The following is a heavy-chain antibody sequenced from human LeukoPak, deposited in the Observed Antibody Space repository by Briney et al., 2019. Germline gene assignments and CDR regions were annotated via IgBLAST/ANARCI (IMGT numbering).Heavy chain of an antibody. CDR2: IWYDGSNK. J-gene: IGHJ4*02. Sequence: PGRSLRLSCAASGFTFSNYGMHWVRQAPGKGLEWVAVIWYDGSNKYYADSVKGRSTISRDNSKNTLYLQMNSLRAEDTAVYYCAKEQSVAGFDYWGQGTLVTVSS. V-gene: IGHV3-33*06. CDR1: GFTFSNYG. D-gene: IGHD6-19*01. CDR3: AKEQSVAGFDY.